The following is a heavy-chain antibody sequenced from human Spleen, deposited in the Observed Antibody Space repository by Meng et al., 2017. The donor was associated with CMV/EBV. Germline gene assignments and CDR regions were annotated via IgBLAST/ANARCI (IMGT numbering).Heavy chain of an antibody. Sequence: GESLKISCAASGFTFSSYSMNWVRQAPGKGLEWVSSISSSSSYIYYADSVKGRFTISRDSAKNSLYLQMNSLRAEDTAVYYCARGGGSIYYYYGMDVWGQGTTVTVSS. CDR2: ISSSSSYI. V-gene: IGHV3-21*01. CDR1: GFTFSSYS. CDR3: ARGGGSIYYYYGMDV. D-gene: IGHD4-11*01. J-gene: IGHJ6*02.